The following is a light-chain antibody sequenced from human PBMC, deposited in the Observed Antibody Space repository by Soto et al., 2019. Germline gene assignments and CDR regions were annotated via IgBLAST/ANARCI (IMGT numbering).Light chain of an antibody. J-gene: IGKJ2*01. V-gene: IGKV3-15*01. Sequence: EIVMTQSPASLWVSRGDGATLSCWASQSVASNVAWYQQRPGQGPRLLIHGASTRAAGVPARFSGSGSGTDFTLTISSLESEDFAVYYCQQYHNWPPQYTFGQGTKLQIK. CDR1: QSVASN. CDR3: QQYHNWPPQYT. CDR2: GAS.